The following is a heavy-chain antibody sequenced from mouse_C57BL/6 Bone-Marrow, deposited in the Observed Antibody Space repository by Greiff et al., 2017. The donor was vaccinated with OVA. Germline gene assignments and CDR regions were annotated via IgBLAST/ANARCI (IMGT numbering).Heavy chain of an antibody. J-gene: IGHJ4*01. D-gene: IGHD1-1*01. CDR1: GFNIKDDY. Sequence: EVQLQQSGAELVRPGASVKLSCTASGFNIKDDYMHWVKQRPEQGLEWIGWIDPANGDTEYASKFQGKATITADTSSNTAYLQLSSLTSEDTAVYYCTSDGSESLYAMDDWGQGTSVTVSS. CDR3: TSDGSESLYAMDD. V-gene: IGHV14-4*01. CDR2: IDPANGDT.